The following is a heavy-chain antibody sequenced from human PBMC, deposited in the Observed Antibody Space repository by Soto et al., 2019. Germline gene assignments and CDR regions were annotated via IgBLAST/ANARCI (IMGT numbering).Heavy chain of an antibody. D-gene: IGHD5-18*01. CDR1: VFTFSSYA. CDR2: IPYDGSNK. Sequence: WGSLLLACAASVFTFSSYAMHWVRQAPGSGLDRAEAIPYDGSNKYYADSVKGRFTISRDNSKNTLYLQMNSLRAEETAVYYCARVGHGYSHAATGGHSYHYGMDVWGQGTTVTVSS. CDR3: ARVGHGYSHAATGGHSYHYGMDV. J-gene: IGHJ6*02. V-gene: IGHV3-30-3*01.